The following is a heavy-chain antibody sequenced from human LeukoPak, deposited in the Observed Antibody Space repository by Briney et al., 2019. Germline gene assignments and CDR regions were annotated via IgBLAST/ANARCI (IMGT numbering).Heavy chain of an antibody. Sequence: SETLSLTCTVSGGSISSSSYYWGWIRQPLGKGLEWIGSIYYSGSTYYNPSLKSRVTISVDTSKNQFSLKLSSVTAADTAVYYCASSSWGYYYMDVWGKGTTVTISS. D-gene: IGHD6-13*01. CDR3: ASSSWGYYYMDV. V-gene: IGHV4-39*07. J-gene: IGHJ6*03. CDR2: IYYSGST. CDR1: GGSISSSSYY.